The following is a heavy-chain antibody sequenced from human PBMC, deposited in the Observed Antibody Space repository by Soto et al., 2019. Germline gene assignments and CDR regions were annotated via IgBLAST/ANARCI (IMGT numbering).Heavy chain of an antibody. CDR2: IYYSGST. CDR1: GGSIRSSSYY. D-gene: IGHD2-2*03. CDR3: ARLNGYCISTNCHGYYGMDV. V-gene: IGHV4-39*01. Sequence: SETLSLTCTVSGGSIRSSSYYWGWIRQPPGKGLEWIGSIYYSGSTYYNPSLKSRVTISVDTSKNQFSLKLSSVTAADTAVYYCARLNGYCISTNCHGYYGMDVWGQGTTVT. J-gene: IGHJ6*02.